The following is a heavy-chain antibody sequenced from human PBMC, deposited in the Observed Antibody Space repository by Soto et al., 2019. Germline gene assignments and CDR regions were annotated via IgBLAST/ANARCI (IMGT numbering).Heavy chain of an antibody. CDR3: ARESEDLTSTFEY. CDR2: ISSTTNYI. CDR1: GFTFTRYS. J-gene: IGHJ4*02. V-gene: IGHV3-21*01. Sequence: EVQLVESGGGLVKPGGSLRLSCAASGFTFTRYSMNWVRQAPGKGLEWVSSISSTTNYIYYGDSMKGRFTISRDNAKKSLYLEMNSLRAEDTAGYCCARESEDLTSTFEYWGQGTLVTVSS.